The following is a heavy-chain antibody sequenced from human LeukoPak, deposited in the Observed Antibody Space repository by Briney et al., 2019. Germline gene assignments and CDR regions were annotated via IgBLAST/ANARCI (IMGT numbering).Heavy chain of an antibody. V-gene: IGHV3-74*01. J-gene: IGHJ4*02. CDR1: GFTFSSYW. D-gene: IGHD4-17*01. CDR3: ARGPNDYGDYVAGF. CDR2: INSAGSST. Sequence: PGGSLRLSCAASGFTFSSYWMHWVRQAPGKGLVWVSRINSAGSSTSYADSVKGRFTISRDNAKNTLYLQMNSLRAEDTAVYYCARGPNDYGDYVAGFWGQGTLVTVSS.